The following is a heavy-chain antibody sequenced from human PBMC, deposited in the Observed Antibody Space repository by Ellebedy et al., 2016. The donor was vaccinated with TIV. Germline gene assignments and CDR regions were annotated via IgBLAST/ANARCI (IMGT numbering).Heavy chain of an antibody. CDR3: ARDPSPTLGIAYYDSSGYPN. V-gene: IGHV3-30-3*01. CDR2: ISYDGSNK. Sequence: GESLKISXAASGFTFSSYAMHWVRQAPGKGLEWVAVISYDGSNKYYADSVKGRFTISRDNAKNSLYLQMNSLRAEDTAVYYCARDPSPTLGIAYYDSSGYPNWGQGTLVTVSS. D-gene: IGHD3-22*01. J-gene: IGHJ1*01. CDR1: GFTFSSYA.